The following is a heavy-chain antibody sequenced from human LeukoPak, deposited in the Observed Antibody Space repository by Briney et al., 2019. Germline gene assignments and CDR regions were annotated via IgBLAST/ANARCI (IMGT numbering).Heavy chain of an antibody. V-gene: IGHV4-34*01. D-gene: IGHD6-6*01. CDR1: SGSFSGYY. CDR3: ARALPSSSDPFDY. J-gene: IGHJ4*02. Sequence: SETLSLTCTVYSGSFSGYYWSWIRQPPEKGLEWIGEINHSGSTNYNPSLKSRVTISVDTSKNQFSLKLSSVTAADTAVYYCARALPSSSDPFDYWGQGTLVTVSS. CDR2: INHSGST.